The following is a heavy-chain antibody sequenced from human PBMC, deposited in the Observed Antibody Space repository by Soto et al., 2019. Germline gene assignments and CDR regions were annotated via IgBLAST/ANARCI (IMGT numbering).Heavy chain of an antibody. V-gene: IGHV1-46*01. CDR2: INPSGGST. CDR1: GYTFTSYY. D-gene: IGHD3-3*01. CDR3: ARAQNDFWSGYYTERYYFDY. J-gene: IGHJ4*02. Sequence: QVQLVQSGAEVKKPGASVKVSCKASGYTFTSYYMHWVRQAPGQGLEWMGIINPSGGSTSYVQKFQRRATLKRDTSTSKGYVELSSLRSEDTAVYYCARAQNDFWSGYYTERYYFDYWGQGTLVNVSS.